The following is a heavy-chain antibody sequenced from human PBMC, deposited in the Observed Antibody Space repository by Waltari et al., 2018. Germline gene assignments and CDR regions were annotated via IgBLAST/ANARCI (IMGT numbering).Heavy chain of an antibody. CDR3: ARVNPYYYDSSAWGAFDI. Sequence: EVQLVESGGGLVQPGGSLRLSCAASGFTFSSYSMNWVRQAPGKGLEWVSYISSSSSTIYYADSVKGRFTISRDNAKNSLYLQMNSLRAEDTAVYYCARVNPYYYDSSAWGAFDIWGQGTMVTVSS. CDR2: ISSSSSTI. J-gene: IGHJ3*02. V-gene: IGHV3-48*04. CDR1: GFTFSSYS. D-gene: IGHD3-22*01.